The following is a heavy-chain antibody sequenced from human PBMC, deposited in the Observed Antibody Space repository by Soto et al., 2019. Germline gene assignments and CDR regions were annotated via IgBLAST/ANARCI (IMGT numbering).Heavy chain of an antibody. D-gene: IGHD3-9*01. J-gene: IGHJ5*01. Sequence: ASVKVSCKASGYTFTSYYMNWVRQAPGQGLEWMGWISAYNGNTNYAQKLQGRVTMTTDTSTSTAYMELRSLRSDDTAVYYCASALRYFDWLDWFDSWGQGTLVTVSS. CDR3: ASALRYFDWLDWFDS. CDR1: GYTFTSYY. CDR2: ISAYNGNT. V-gene: IGHV1-18*04.